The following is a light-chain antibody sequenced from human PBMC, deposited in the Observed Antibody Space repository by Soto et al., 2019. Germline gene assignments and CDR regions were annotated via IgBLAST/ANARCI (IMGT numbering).Light chain of an antibody. CDR2: DVR. Sequence: QSALTQPASVSGSPGQSITISCTGTSSDVGGYNYVSWYQQYPGKAPKLMIYDVRNRPSGVSDRFSGSKFGNTASLTISGLQAEDEADYYCSSYTTSSSVIFGGGTNVTVL. J-gene: IGLJ2*01. V-gene: IGLV2-14*01. CDR1: SSDVGGYNY. CDR3: SSYTTSSSVI.